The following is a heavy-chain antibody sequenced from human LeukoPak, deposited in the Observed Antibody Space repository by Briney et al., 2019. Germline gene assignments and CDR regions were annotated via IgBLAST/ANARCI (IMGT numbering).Heavy chain of an antibody. V-gene: IGHV1-69*05. CDR3: ARCSSCPTHDAFDI. Sequence: SVKVSCKGSGGTFSSYAISWVRQAPGQGLEWMGGIIPIFGTANYAQKFQGRVTITTDESTSTAYMELSSLRSEDTAVYYCARCSSCPTHDAFDIWGQGTMVTVSS. J-gene: IGHJ3*02. CDR2: IIPIFGTA. CDR1: GGTFSSYA. D-gene: IGHD6-13*01.